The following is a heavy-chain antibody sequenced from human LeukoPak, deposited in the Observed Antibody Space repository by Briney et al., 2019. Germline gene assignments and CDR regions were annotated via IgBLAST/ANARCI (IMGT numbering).Heavy chain of an antibody. D-gene: IGHD3-22*01. CDR3: ARDPDSSGYFDY. Sequence: GGSLRLSCAASGFTFSSCAMHWVRQAPGKGLEWVAVISYDGSNKYYADSVKGRFTISRDNSKNTLYLQMNSLRAEDTAVYYCARDPDSSGYFDYWGQGTLVTVSS. CDR2: ISYDGSNK. J-gene: IGHJ4*02. V-gene: IGHV3-30-3*01. CDR1: GFTFSSCA.